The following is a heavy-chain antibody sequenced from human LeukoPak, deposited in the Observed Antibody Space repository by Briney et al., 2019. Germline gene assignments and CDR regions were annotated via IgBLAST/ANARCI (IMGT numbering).Heavy chain of an antibody. Sequence: GGSLRVSCAASGFTFSSYAMSWVRQAPGKGLEWVSAISGSGGSTYYADSVKGRFTISRDNSKNTLYLQMNSLRAEDTAVYYCAKERNPTEYYDFWSGYLNYWGQGTLVTVSS. V-gene: IGHV3-23*01. D-gene: IGHD3-3*01. CDR3: AKERNPTEYYDFWSGYLNY. J-gene: IGHJ4*02. CDR2: ISGSGGST. CDR1: GFTFSSYA.